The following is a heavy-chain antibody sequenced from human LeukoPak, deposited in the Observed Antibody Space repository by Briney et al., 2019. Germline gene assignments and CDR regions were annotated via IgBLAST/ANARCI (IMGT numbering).Heavy chain of an antibody. CDR1: AGFISYYY. J-gene: IGHJ6*02. CDR3: AREDPQTRVPEGMDV. D-gene: IGHD4/OR15-4a*01. Sequence: SQTLSLTCTVSAGFISYYYWGWIRQFAGKGLEWIGYVYSSGTTNYNPSLKSRVTISVDPSKNQFSLQLRSVTAADTAVYYCAREDPQTRVPEGMDVWGQGTTVTVSS. V-gene: IGHV4-59*01. CDR2: VYSSGTT.